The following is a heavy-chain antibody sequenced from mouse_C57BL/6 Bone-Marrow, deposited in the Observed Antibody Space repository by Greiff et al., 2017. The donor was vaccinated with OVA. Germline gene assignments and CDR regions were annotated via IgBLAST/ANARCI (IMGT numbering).Heavy chain of an antibody. J-gene: IGHJ3*01. D-gene: IGHD2-4*01. V-gene: IGHV1-76*01. Sequence: VKVVESGAELVRPGASVKLSCKASGYTFTDYYINWVKQRPGQGLEWIARIYPGSGNTYYNEKFKGKATLTAEKSSSTAYMQLSSLTSEDSAVYFCARRGDYGFAYWGQGTLVTVSA. CDR3: ARRGDYGFAY. CDR2: IYPGSGNT. CDR1: GYTFTDYY.